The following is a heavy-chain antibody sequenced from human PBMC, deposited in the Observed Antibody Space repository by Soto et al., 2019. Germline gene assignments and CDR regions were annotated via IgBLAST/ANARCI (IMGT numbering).Heavy chain of an antibody. D-gene: IGHD5-12*01. CDR1: GFTFSSYA. CDR2: ISYDGSNK. J-gene: IGHJ4*02. CDR3: ARGVDIVATTHFDY. Sequence: QVQLVESGGGVVQPGRSLRLSCAASGFTFSSYAMHWVRQAPGKGLEWVAVISYDGSNKYYADSVKGRFTISRDNSKNTLYLQMNSLRAEDTAVYYCARGVDIVATTHFDYWGQGTLVTVSS. V-gene: IGHV3-30-3*01.